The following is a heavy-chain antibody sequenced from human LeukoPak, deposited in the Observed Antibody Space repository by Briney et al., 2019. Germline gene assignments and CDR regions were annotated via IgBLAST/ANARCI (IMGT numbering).Heavy chain of an antibody. CDR3: AKAPGSSSWYGSWFDP. V-gene: IGHV3-9*01. CDR2: ISWNSGSI. CDR1: GFTFDDYA. D-gene: IGHD6-13*01. Sequence: GRSLRLSCAASGFTFDDYAMHWVRQAPGKGLEWVSGISWNSGSIGYADSVKGRFTISRDNAKNSLYLQMNSLRAEDTALYYCAKAPGSSSWYGSWFDPWGQGTLVTVSS. J-gene: IGHJ5*02.